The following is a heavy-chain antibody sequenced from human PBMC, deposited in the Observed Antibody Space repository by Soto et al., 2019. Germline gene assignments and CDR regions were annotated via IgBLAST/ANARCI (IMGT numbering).Heavy chain of an antibody. CDR2: IIPIFGTA. Sequence: QVQLVQSGAEVKKPGSSVKVSCKASGGTFSSYAISWVRQAPGQGLEWMGGIIPIFGTANYAQKLHGRVTIIVDESTTTAHIELSSLRSEDTAVYYCAEVEPPDYWYGSDHWCQGTEVTVCS. CDR1: GGTFSSYA. CDR3: AEVEPPDYWYGSDH. D-gene: IGHD2-8*02. V-gene: IGHV1-69*01. J-gene: IGHJ4*02.